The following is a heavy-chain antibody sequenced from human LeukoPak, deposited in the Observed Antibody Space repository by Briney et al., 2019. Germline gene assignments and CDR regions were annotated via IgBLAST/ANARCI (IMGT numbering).Heavy chain of an antibody. CDR1: GYTFTSYG. CDR2: ISAYNGNT. J-gene: IGHJ4*02. CDR3: ARVPAYYYDSSGYYYHDY. Sequence: ASVKVSCKASGYTFTSYGISWVRQAPGQGLEWMGWISAYNGNTNYAQKLQGRATMTTDTSTSTAYMELRSLRSDDTAVYYCARVPAYYYDSSGYYYHDYRGQGTLVTVSS. D-gene: IGHD3-22*01. V-gene: IGHV1-18*01.